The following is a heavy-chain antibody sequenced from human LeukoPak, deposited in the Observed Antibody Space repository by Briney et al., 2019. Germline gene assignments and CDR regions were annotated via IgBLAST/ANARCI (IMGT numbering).Heavy chain of an antibody. CDR3: TRGTLGYCSGGSCYEWFDP. J-gene: IGHJ5*02. D-gene: IGHD2-15*01. Sequence: GGSLRLSCTASGFTFGDYAMSWVRQAPGKGLEWVGFIRSKAYGGTTEYAASVKGRFTISRDDSKSIAYLQMNSLKTEDTAVYYCTRGTLGYCSGGSCYEWFDPWGQGTLVTVSS. V-gene: IGHV3-49*04. CDR1: GFTFGDYA. CDR2: IRSKAYGGTT.